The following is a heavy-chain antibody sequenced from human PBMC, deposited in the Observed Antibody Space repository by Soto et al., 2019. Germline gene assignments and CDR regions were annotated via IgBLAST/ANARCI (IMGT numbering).Heavy chain of an antibody. V-gene: IGHV3-43*01. Sequence: WWSLRLSCSASVFTFDEYTMHWVRQAPGKGLEWVSLISWDGGSTYYADSVKGRFTISRDNSKNSLYLQMNSLRTEDTALYYCAKDSQGFYSSSWFDYWGQGTLVTVSS. J-gene: IGHJ4*02. D-gene: IGHD6-13*01. CDR2: ISWDGGST. CDR1: VFTFDEYT. CDR3: AKDSQGFYSSSWFDY.